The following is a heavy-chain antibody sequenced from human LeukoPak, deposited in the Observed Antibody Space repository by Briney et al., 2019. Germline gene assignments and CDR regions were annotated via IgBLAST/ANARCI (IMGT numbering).Heavy chain of an antibody. CDR1: VDSIISYY. Sequence: SETLSLTCTLPVDSIISYYSSCIRQPPGRGRERGGHIYYSGSTNYEPSLKSRVNISVDTSKNPFSLKLSSVTAADTAVYYCARDGPCSSTSCLEWHWYFDLWGRGTLVTVSS. D-gene: IGHD2-2*01. CDR2: IYYSGST. CDR3: ARDGPCSSTSCLEWHWYFDL. J-gene: IGHJ2*01. V-gene: IGHV4-59*01.